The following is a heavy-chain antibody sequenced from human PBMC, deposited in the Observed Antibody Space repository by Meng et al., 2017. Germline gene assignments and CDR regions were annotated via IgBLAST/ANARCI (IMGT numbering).Heavy chain of an antibody. CDR3: ARGWARKIIAAAGTPVY. V-gene: IGHV1-2*02. J-gene: IGHJ4*01. Sequence: QGQLVQSGAEVKKPGASVKVSCKASGYTFTGYYMHWVRQAPGQGLEWMGWINPNSGGTNYAQKFQGRVTITRDTSISTAYMELSRLRSDDTAVYYCARGWARKIIAAAGTPVYWGQGTLVTVSS. D-gene: IGHD6-13*01. CDR1: GYTFTGYY. CDR2: INPNSGGT.